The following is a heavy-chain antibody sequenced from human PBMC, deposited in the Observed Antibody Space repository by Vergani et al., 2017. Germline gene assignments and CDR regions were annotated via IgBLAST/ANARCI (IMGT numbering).Heavy chain of an antibody. V-gene: IGHV3-66*02. Sequence: EVQLLESGGTLVQPGGSLRLACEASGFNVSSKYMSWVRQVPGTGLEWVSIMFSGGSTNYADSVKGRFTISRDNSKNTLYLQMNSLRAEDTAVYYCARDRGTIAGAYDAFDFWGLGTMVIVSS. J-gene: IGHJ3*01. CDR1: GFNVSSKY. CDR2: MFSGGST. CDR3: ARDRGTIAGAYDAFDF. D-gene: IGHD6-13*01.